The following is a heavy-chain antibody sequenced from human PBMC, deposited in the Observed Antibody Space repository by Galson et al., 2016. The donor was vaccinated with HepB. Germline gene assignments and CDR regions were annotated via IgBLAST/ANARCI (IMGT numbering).Heavy chain of an antibody. CDR2: VYGGGTT. Sequence: SLRLSCAVSGFSLSDSYMTWVRQTPGERLEWVSVVYGGGTTYYADSVKGKITISRDTSKNTVYLQMNSLRVEDTAVYYCVRNLYTTSRVSWGQGTVVTVSS. CDR3: VRNLYTTSRVS. V-gene: IGHV3-66*01. D-gene: IGHD2-2*02. CDR1: GFSLSDSY. J-gene: IGHJ5*02.